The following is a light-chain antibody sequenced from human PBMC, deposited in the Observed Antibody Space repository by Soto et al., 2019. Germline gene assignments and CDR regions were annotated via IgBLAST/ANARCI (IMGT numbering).Light chain of an antibody. J-gene: IGLJ1*01. CDR2: DVS. V-gene: IGLV2-18*01. CDR3: TLYLSSGTYL. Sequence: QSVLTQPPSVSGSPGQSVTISCTGTSSDVGSYNRVSWYQQPPGRAPKLMIYDVSNRPSGVPDRFSGSKSGTTASLTISGLQAEDEADYYCTLYLSSGTYLFRTATKVTVL. CDR1: SSDVGSYNR.